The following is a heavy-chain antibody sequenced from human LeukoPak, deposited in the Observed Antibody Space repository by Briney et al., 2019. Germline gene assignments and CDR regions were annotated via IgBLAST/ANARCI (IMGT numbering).Heavy chain of an antibody. D-gene: IGHD2-2*01. CDR3: ARGPGAFDI. Sequence: GGSLRLSCVASGFMFSSYWMNWVRQAPGKGLVWVSRINSDGSSTSYADSVKGRFTISRDNAKNTLFLQMNSPRAEDTAVYYCARGPGAFDIWGQGTMVTVSS. CDR1: GFMFSSYW. V-gene: IGHV3-74*01. CDR2: INSDGSST. J-gene: IGHJ3*02.